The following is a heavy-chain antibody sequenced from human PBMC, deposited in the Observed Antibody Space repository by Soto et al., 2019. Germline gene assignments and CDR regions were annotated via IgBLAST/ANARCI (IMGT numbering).Heavy chain of an antibody. CDR3: AKDSTTYYGYFHY. CDR1: GFTFSTYA. CDR2: SIGGGDTT. Sequence: EVQLLESGGGLVQPGGSLRLSCVASGFTFSTYAMNWVRQAPGKGLEWVSASIGGGDTTYYANSVKGRFTISRDNSKNMLFLQMNSLRVEDTAVYYCAKDSTTYYGYFHYWGQGTLVTVSS. J-gene: IGHJ4*02. D-gene: IGHD3-10*01. V-gene: IGHV3-23*01.